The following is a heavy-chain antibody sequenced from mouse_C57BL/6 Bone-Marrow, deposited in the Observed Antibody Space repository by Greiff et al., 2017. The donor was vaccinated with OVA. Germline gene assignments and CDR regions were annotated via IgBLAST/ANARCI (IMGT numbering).Heavy chain of an antibody. Sequence: QVQLQQSGAELVRPGTSVKVSCKASGYAFTSYLIEWVKQRPGQGLEWIGVINPGSGGTNYNEKFKGKATLTADKSSSTAYMQLSSLTSEDSAVYFCASLIYYGSSLYAMDYGGQGTAATVSS. V-gene: IGHV1-54*01. CDR1: GYAFTSYL. J-gene: IGHJ4*01. D-gene: IGHD1-1*01. CDR3: ASLIYYGSSLYAMDY. CDR2: INPGSGGT.